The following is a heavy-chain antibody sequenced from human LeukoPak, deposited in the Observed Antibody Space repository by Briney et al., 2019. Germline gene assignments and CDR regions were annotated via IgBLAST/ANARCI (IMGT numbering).Heavy chain of an antibody. Sequence: ASVKVSCTASGGTFSSYAISWVRQAPGQGLEWMGRIIPILGIANYAQKFQGRVTITADKSTSTAYMELSSLRSEDTAVYYCATTLRFLEWFNFDYWGQGTLVTVSS. CDR2: IIPILGIA. J-gene: IGHJ4*02. CDR3: ATTLRFLEWFNFDY. V-gene: IGHV1-69*04. D-gene: IGHD3-3*01. CDR1: GGTFSSYA.